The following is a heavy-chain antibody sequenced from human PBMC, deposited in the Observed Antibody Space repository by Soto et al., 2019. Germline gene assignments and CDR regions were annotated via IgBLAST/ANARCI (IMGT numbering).Heavy chain of an antibody. CDR1: GFTFSTYG. CDR3: ARDSDTSGYYSIFDS. CDR2: IWSDGRNK. J-gene: IGHJ4*02. Sequence: QVQLVESGGGVVQPGRSLRLSCAASGFTFSTYGIHWVRQAPGKGLEWVSVIWSDGRNKYYADSVKGRFTISRDNSKNTVYLEMNSLRAEDTAVYYCARDSDTSGYYSIFDSWDQGTLVTVSS. V-gene: IGHV3-33*01. D-gene: IGHD3-22*01.